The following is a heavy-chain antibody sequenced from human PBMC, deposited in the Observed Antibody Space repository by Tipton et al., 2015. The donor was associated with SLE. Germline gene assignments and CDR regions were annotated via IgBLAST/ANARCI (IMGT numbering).Heavy chain of an antibody. D-gene: IGHD1-26*01. CDR1: GFTFSSYE. CDR3: ARGELPYYYYMDV. Sequence: SLRLSCAASGFTFSSYEMNWVRQAPGKGLQWIASISSSGFMIYYADSVKGRFTISSDNAKNSLYLQMNSLRAEDTAVYYCARGELPYYYYMDVWGKGTTVTVSS. V-gene: IGHV3-48*03. J-gene: IGHJ6*03. CDR2: ISSSGFMI.